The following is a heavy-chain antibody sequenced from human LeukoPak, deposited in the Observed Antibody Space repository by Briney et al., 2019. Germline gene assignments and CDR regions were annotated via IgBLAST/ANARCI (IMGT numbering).Heavy chain of an antibody. Sequence: GGSLRLSCAASGFIFSKYAMNWVRQAPGKGLEWVASISSSSSYINFPDPVKGRFTISRDNAKNSLYLEMDSLRADDTAVHYCARGSYYDYTWGNYLEYWGQGAPVTVSS. J-gene: IGHJ4*02. CDR3: ARGSYYDYTWGNYLEY. CDR1: GFIFSKYA. D-gene: IGHD3-16*02. V-gene: IGHV3-21*01. CDR2: ISSSSSYI.